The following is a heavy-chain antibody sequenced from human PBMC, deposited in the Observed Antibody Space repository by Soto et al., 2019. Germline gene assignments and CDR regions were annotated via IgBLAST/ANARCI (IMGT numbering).Heavy chain of an antibody. CDR1: GGSISSYY. CDR2: IYYSGST. D-gene: IGHD3-22*01. CDR3: ARLEHDSSGYYPPYFQH. Sequence: QVQLQESGPGLVKPSETLSLTCTVSGGSISSYYWSWIRQPPGKGLEWIGYIYYSGSTNYNPSLKRRVTISVDTSKNQFSLKLSSVTAADTAVYYCARLEHDSSGYYPPYFQHWGQGTLVTVSS. J-gene: IGHJ1*01. V-gene: IGHV4-59*08.